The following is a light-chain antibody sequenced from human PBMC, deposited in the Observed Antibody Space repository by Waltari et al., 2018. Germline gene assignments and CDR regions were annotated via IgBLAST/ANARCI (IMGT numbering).Light chain of an antibody. J-gene: IGLJ3*02. CDR2: EGS. CDR1: SSDVGSYNL. CDR3: CSYAGSSTWV. V-gene: IGLV2-23*01. Sequence: QSALTQPASVSGSPGQSITISCTGTSSDVGSYNLVSWYQHHPGKAPKLMIYEGSKWPSGVSNRCSGSKSGNTASLTIAGLQAEDEADYYCCSYAGSSTWVFGGGTKLTVL.